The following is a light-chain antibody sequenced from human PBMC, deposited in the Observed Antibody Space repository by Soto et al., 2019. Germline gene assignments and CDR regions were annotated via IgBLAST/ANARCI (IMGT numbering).Light chain of an antibody. CDR3: QQSYTIPQT. J-gene: IGKJ1*01. CDR1: QSISTY. Sequence: DIQMTQSLSSLSASVGDRVTITCRASQSISTYLNWYQQKPGKAPKLLIYGASSLQSGVPSRFSGSGSGTDFTLTISRLQAEDFATYYCQQSYTIPQTFGQGTKVEIK. CDR2: GAS. V-gene: IGKV1-39*01.